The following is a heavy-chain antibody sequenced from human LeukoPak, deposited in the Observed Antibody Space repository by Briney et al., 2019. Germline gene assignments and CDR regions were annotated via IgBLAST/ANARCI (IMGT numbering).Heavy chain of an antibody. D-gene: IGHD6-13*01. J-gene: IGHJ4*02. CDR1: GFTFSSYS. CDR2: ISSSSSYI. Sequence: PGGSLRLSCAASGFTFSSYSMNWVRQAPGEGLEWVSSISSSSSYIYYADSVKGRFTISRDNSKNTLYLQMNSLRAEDTAVYYCARDRGIAAAGTLGYWGQGTLVTVSS. CDR3: ARDRGIAAAGTLGY. V-gene: IGHV3-21*01.